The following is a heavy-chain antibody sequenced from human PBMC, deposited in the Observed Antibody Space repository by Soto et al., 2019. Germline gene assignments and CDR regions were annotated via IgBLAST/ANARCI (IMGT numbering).Heavy chain of an antibody. Sequence: SGPTLVNPTQTLTLTCTFSGFSLSTSGVGVGWIRQPPGKALEWLGIIFWDDDKRYRPSLKSRATISKDASKNQLVLKMTNMDPVDTATYYCAHLPGKQLWPRAPVVYWGQGTPVTVSS. CDR1: GFSLSTSGVG. CDR3: AHLPGKQLWPRAPVVY. J-gene: IGHJ4*02. D-gene: IGHD5-18*01. CDR2: IFWDDDK. V-gene: IGHV2-5*02.